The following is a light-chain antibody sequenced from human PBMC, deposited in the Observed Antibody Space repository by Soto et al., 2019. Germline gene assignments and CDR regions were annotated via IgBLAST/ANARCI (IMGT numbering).Light chain of an antibody. J-gene: IGKJ2*01. CDR1: QSTSSF. CDR3: QQYGGVPYT. V-gene: IGKV1-39*01. CDR2: AAS. Sequence: DIQVTRCPSSLFSSVAVTVNSTFLASQSTSSFLNWYQQKPGKAPKVLIYAASRLESGVPSRFSGSGSGTDFTLTISRLEPEDFAIYYCQQYGGVPYTFGQGTKVDI.